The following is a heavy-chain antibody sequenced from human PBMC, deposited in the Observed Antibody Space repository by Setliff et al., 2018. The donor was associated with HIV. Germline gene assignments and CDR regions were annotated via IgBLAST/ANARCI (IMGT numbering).Heavy chain of an antibody. J-gene: IGHJ3*02. CDR3: ARDSEWGSYIFWTFDI. CDR1: GYTFTTYD. V-gene: IGHV1-18*01. Sequence: ASVKVSCKASGYTFTTYDITWVRQAPGQGLEWLGWISPYNGHTNFAQKFQGRVTMTTDTATSTAYMEVRSLRSDDTAVYYCARDSEWGSYIFWTFDIWGQGTMVTVSS. D-gene: IGHD1-26*01. CDR2: ISPYNGHT.